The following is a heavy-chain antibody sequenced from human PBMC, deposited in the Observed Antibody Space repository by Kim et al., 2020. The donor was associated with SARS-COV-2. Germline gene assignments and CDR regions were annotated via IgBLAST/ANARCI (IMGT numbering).Heavy chain of an antibody. V-gene: IGHV3-43*01. CDR3: AKDFGAVAGTSWFDY. CDR2: ISWDGGST. J-gene: IGHJ4*02. CDR1: GFTFDDYT. D-gene: IGHD6-19*01. Sequence: GGSLRLSCAASGFTFDDYTMHWVRQAPGKGLEWVSLISWDGGSTYYADSVKGRFTISRDNSKNSLYLQMNSLRTEDTALYYCAKDFGAVAGTSWFDYWGQGTLVTVSS.